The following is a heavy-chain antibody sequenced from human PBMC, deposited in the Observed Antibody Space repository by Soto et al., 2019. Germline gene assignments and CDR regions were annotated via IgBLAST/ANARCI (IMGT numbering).Heavy chain of an antibody. CDR3: ARTGAADAFQI. J-gene: IGHJ3*02. CDR1: GFGFTSYW. D-gene: IGHD6-25*01. Sequence: GESLKISCKGPGFGFTSYWIGWVRQMPGKGLECMGIIYPRDSDTRYNPSFQGQVTISVDKSISTAYLQWSSLKTSDTAMYYCARTGAADAFQIWGQGTMVTVSS. CDR2: IYPRDSDT. V-gene: IGHV5-51*01.